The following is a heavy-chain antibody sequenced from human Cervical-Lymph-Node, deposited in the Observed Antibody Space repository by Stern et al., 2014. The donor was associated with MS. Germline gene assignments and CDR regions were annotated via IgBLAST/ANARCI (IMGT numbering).Heavy chain of an antibody. J-gene: IGHJ6*02. D-gene: IGHD1-26*01. V-gene: IGHV1-46*01. Sequence: QVQLGQSGAEVKKPGASVKISCKASTFSNFYIHWLRQAPGQGVEWGGLINPRSGSTSYSQKNQDRVTMTRDTSTSTFYMEVSSLTSEDTAVYYCARDRGIVTYAMDVWGQGTTVIVSS. CDR1: TFSNFY. CDR3: ARDRGIVTYAMDV. CDR2: INPRSGST.